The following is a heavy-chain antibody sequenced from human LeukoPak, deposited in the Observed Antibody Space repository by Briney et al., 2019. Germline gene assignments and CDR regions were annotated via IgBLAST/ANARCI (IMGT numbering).Heavy chain of an antibody. CDR3: AELGITMIGGV. J-gene: IGHJ6*04. Sequence: GGSLRLSCAASGSTFTNYGMHWVRQAPGKGLEWVAFIRYDGSTKYYADSVKGRFTISRDNSKNTLYLQMNSLRAEDTAVYYCAELGITMIGGVWGKGTTVTISS. D-gene: IGHD3-10*02. CDR1: GSTFTNYG. V-gene: IGHV3-30*02. CDR2: IRYDGSTK.